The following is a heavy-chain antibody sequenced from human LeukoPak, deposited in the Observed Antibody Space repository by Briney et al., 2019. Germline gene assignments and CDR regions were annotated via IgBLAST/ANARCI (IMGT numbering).Heavy chain of an antibody. J-gene: IGHJ3*02. CDR3: AKDIGHTGSYNAFDI. Sequence: GGSLRLSCAASGFTFDDYAMHWVRQVPGKGLEWVSGISWTSNSIGYADSVKGRFTISRDNAKNSLHLQMNSLRAEDTALYYCAKDIGHTGSYNAFDIWGQGTMVTVSS. CDR2: ISWTSNSI. V-gene: IGHV3-9*01. CDR1: GFTFDDYA. D-gene: IGHD1-26*01.